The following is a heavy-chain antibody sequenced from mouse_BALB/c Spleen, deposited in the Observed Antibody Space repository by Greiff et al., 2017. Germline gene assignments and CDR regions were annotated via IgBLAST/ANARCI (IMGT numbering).Heavy chain of an antibody. V-gene: IGHV1S29*02. CDR2: IYPYNGGT. CDR1: GYTFTDYN. Sequence: EVQLVESGPELVKPGASVKISCKASGYTFTDYNMHWVKQSHGKSLEWIGYIYPYNGGTGYNQKFKSKATLTVDNSSSTAYMELRSLTSEDSAVYYCAREGSYYAMDYWGQGTSVTVSS. J-gene: IGHJ4*01. CDR3: AREGSYYAMDY.